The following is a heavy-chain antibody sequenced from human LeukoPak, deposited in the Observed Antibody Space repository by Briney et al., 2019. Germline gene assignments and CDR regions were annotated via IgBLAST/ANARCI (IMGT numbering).Heavy chain of an antibody. CDR1: GGSISSYY. J-gene: IGHJ5*02. D-gene: IGHD4-17*01. CDR2: IYYSGST. CDR3: ARGGTTVTPGLLWFDP. Sequence: SETLSLTCTVSGGSISSYYWSWIRQPPGKGLEWIGDIYYSGSTNSNPSLKSRVTISVDTSKNQFSLKLSSVTAADTAVYYCARGGTTVTPGLLWFDPWGQGTLVTVSS. V-gene: IGHV4-59*01.